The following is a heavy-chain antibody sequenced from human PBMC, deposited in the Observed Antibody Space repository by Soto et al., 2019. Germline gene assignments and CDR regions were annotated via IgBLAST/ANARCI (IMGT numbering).Heavy chain of an antibody. J-gene: IGHJ4*02. CDR3: ARGYYDLGRNYAGSEY. CDR1: GGSFSGYY. Sequence: NPSETLSLTCAVYGGSFSGYYWSWIRQPPGKGLEWIGEINHSGSTNYNPSLKSRVTISVDTSKNQFSLKLSSVTAADTAVYYCARGYYDLGRNYAGSEYWGQGTLVTVSS. V-gene: IGHV4-34*01. D-gene: IGHD3-16*01. CDR2: INHSGST.